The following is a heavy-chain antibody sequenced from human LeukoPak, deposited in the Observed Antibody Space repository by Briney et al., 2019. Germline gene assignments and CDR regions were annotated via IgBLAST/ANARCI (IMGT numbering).Heavy chain of an antibody. V-gene: IGHV1-69*01. D-gene: IGHD1-26*01. CDR1: GGTFSSYA. J-gene: IGHJ4*02. CDR2: IIPIFGTA. Sequence: SVKVSCKASGGTFSSYAISWVRQAPGQGLEWMGGIIPIFGTANYARKFQGRVTITADESTSTAYMELSSLRSEGTAVYYCARVPLESPGGSYFSFNAVFFFDYWGQGTLVTVSS. CDR3: ARVPLESPGGSYFSFNAVFFFDY.